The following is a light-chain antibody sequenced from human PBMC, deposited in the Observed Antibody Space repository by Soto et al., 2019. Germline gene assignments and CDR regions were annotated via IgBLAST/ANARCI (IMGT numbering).Light chain of an antibody. V-gene: IGKV3-11*01. CDR2: GAS. Sequence: EIVMTQSPDTLSLSPGEGATLSCRVSQSIRSNLAWYQQRPGQAPRLLMYGASTRADGIPARFTGSGSGTDFTLTISSLEPEDFAVYYCQQRSNWPLTFGGGTKVDIK. CDR3: QQRSNWPLT. CDR1: QSIRSN. J-gene: IGKJ4*01.